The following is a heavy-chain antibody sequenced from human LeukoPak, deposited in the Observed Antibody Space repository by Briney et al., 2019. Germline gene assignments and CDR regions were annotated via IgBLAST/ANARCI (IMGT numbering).Heavy chain of an antibody. Sequence: GGSLRLSCAASGFTFSSYAMHWVRQAPGKGLEWVAVISYDGSNKYYADSVKGRFTISRDNSKNTLYLQMNSLRAEDTAVYYCARDRLKGFWSGPQGDAFDIWGQGTMVTVSS. CDR3: ARDRLKGFWSGPQGDAFDI. J-gene: IGHJ3*02. CDR1: GFTFSSYA. V-gene: IGHV3-30-3*01. D-gene: IGHD3-3*01. CDR2: ISYDGSNK.